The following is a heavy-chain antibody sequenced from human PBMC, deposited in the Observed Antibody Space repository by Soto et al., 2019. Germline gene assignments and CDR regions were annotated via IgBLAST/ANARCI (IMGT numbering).Heavy chain of an antibody. D-gene: IGHD7-27*01. CDR1: GFTFSSYA. V-gene: IGHV3-23*01. J-gene: IGHJ4*02. Sequence: GESLKISCAASGFTFSSYAMSWVRQAPGKGLEWVSAISGSGGSTYYADSVKGRFTISRDNSKNTLYLQMNSLRAEDTAVYYCAKTYSQLGIFDYWGQGTLVTVSS. CDR2: ISGSGGST. CDR3: AKTYSQLGIFDY.